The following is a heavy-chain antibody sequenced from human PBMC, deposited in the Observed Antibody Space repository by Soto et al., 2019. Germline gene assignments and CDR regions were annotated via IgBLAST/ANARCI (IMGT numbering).Heavy chain of an antibody. V-gene: IGHV4-38-2*01. CDR1: NFSISSGYY. J-gene: IGHJ4*02. D-gene: IGHD1-26*01. Sequence: SETLSLTCVVSNFSISSGYYWGWIRQSPGKGLEWIASIYRSGTTSYNPSLKSRVTISVDPSKNQFSLMLTAVTAADTAVYYCARTHSGSYYSVFNYWGRGTLVTVSS. CDR2: IYRSGTT. CDR3: ARTHSGSYYSVFNY.